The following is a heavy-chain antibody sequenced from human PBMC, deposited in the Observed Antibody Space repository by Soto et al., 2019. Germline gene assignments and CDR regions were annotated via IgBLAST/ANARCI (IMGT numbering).Heavy chain of an antibody. CDR3: ARQMATGFDAFDI. V-gene: IGHV4-39*01. CDR1: GGSISSSSYY. Sequence: SETLSLTCTVSGGSISSSSYYWGWIRQPPGKGLEWIGSIYYSGSTYYSPSLKSRVTISADTSKNQFSLILNSVTAADTAVYYCARQMATGFDAFDIWGQGTMVTVSS. CDR2: IYYSGST. J-gene: IGHJ3*02.